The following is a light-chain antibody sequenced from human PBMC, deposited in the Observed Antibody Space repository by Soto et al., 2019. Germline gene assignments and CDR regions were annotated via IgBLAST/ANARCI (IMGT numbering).Light chain of an antibody. CDR3: HQYNNWPPWT. Sequence: EVVMTQSAATLSVSPGGRATLSCRSSRGISSNLAWYQQKPGQAPRRLIYDASTRATGIPARFSGSGSGTEFTLTISSLQSEDFAVYYCHQYNNWPPWTFGQGTKVDI. CDR1: RGISSN. J-gene: IGKJ1*01. CDR2: DAS. V-gene: IGKV3-15*01.